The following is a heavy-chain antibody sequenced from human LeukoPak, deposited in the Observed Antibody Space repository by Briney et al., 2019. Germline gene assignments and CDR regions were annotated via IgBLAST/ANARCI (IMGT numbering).Heavy chain of an antibody. CDR2: ISYDGSNK. J-gene: IGHJ4*02. Sequence: GRSLRLSCAASGFTFSSYAMHWVRQAPGKGLEWVAVISYDGSNKYYADSVKGRFTISRDNSKNTLYLQMNSLRAEDTAVYYCAGGGGIAAAGLDFDYWGQRTLVTVSS. V-gene: IGHV3-30-3*01. CDR1: GFTFSSYA. D-gene: IGHD6-13*01. CDR3: AGGGGIAAAGLDFDY.